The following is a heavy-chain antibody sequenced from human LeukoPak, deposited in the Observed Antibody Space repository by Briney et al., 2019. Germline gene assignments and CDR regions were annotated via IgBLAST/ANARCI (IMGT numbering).Heavy chain of an antibody. V-gene: IGHV3-23*01. D-gene: IGHD2-15*01. Sequence: PGGSLRLSCAASGFTFSSYAMSWVRQAPGKGLEWVSAISGSGGSTYYADSVKGRFTISRDNSKNTLYLQMNSLRAEDTAVYYCAKDSLGYCSGGSCYSSYWGQGTLDTVSS. CDR2: ISGSGGST. CDR1: GFTFSSYA. CDR3: AKDSLGYCSGGSCYSSY. J-gene: IGHJ4*02.